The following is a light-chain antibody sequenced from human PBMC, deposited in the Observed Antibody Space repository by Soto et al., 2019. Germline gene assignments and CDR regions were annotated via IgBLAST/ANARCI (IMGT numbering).Light chain of an antibody. V-gene: IGLV1-44*01. J-gene: IGLJ2*01. Sequence: QSALTQPPSASGTPGQRVTISCSGSSSNIGSNTVNWYQQLPGTAPKLLIYSSNQRPSGVPDRFSGSKSGTSASLAISGLQSEDEADYYCAAWDDSLNGPLFGGGTQLTVL. CDR3: AAWDDSLNGPL. CDR1: SSNIGSNT. CDR2: SSN.